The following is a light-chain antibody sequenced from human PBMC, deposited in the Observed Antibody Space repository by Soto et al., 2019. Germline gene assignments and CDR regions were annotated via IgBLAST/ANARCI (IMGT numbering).Light chain of an antibody. CDR2: GNN. J-gene: IGLJ2*01. CDR1: SSNVQNNY. V-gene: IGLV1-51*01. CDR3: VTWDSSLSAAV. Sequence: QSVLTQPPSVSAAPGQTVTISCSGSSSNVQNNYVSWHQQLPGAAPKLLIYGNNKRPSGIPDRFSGSKSGATATLGITGLQTGDGAGYYCVTWDSSLSAAVFGGGTKLTVL.